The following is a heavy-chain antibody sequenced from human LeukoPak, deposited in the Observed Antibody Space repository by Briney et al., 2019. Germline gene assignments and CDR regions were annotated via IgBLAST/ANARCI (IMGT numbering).Heavy chain of an antibody. CDR2: ISAYNGNT. D-gene: IGHD2-2*01. J-gene: IGHJ4*02. CDR3: ARVLSDIVVVPAEQPNFDY. Sequence: GASVKVSCKASGYTFTSYGISWVRQAPGQGLEWMGWISAYNGNTNYAQKLQGRVTMTTDTSTSTAYMELRSLRSDDTAVYYCARVLSDIVVVPAEQPNFDYWGQGTLVTVSS. V-gene: IGHV1-18*01. CDR1: GYTFTSYG.